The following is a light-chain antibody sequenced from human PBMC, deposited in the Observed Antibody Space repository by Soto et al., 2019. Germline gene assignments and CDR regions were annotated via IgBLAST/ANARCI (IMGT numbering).Light chain of an antibody. CDR2: EVS. CDR3: TTFAPGRIYV. J-gene: IGLJ1*01. Sequence: QSVLTQPASVSGSPGQSITISCSGASSDIGPYDYVSWYQHHPGRAPKLLIYEVSNRPSGVSYRFSGSKSGNTASLTISGLQAEDEGYYYCTTFAPGRIYVFGSGTKLTVL. V-gene: IGLV2-14*01. CDR1: SSDIGPYDY.